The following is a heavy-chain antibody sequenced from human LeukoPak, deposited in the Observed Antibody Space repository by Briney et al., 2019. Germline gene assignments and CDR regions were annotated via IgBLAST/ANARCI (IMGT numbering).Heavy chain of an antibody. CDR1: AFTFSNYW. D-gene: IGHD3-10*01. CDR2: IKQDGTEK. V-gene: IGHV3-7*01. J-gene: IGHJ4*02. Sequence: GGSLRLSCAAAAFTFSNYWMSWVRHPPGKGLEWVANIKQDGTEKYYVDSVKGRFTISRDNAKNSLYLQMNSLRVEDTATYYCAKVAHYYYGSESYYFFEHWGQGTPVTASS. CDR3: AKVAHYYYGSESYYFFEH.